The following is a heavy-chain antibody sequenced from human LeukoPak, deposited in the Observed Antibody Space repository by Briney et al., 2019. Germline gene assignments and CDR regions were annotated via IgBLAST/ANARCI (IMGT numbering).Heavy chain of an antibody. CDR1: GYSFPTYW. Sequence: GDSLKISCKGSGYSFPTYWIGWVRQMPGKGLEWMGIIYPGDSETRYSPSFQGQVTISADKSISTAYLQWSRLKASDTAMYYCARKSRADYWGQGTLVTVS. CDR2: IYPGDSET. V-gene: IGHV5-51*01. J-gene: IGHJ4*02. CDR3: ARKSRADY.